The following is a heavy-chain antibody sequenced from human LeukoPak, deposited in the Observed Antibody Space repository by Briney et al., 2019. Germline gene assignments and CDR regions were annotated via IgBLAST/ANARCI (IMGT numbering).Heavy chain of an antibody. J-gene: IGHJ4*02. CDR2: IIPILGTT. CDR1: GGTFSSYA. CDR3: ARDLEAVAGTFDF. Sequence: GASVKVSCKASGGTFSSYAISWVRQAPGQGLEWMGGIIPILGTTNNAQKFQGRITITADKYTSTAYMELSSLRSEDTAMYYCARDLEAVAGTFDFWGQGTLVTVSS. D-gene: IGHD6-19*01. V-gene: IGHV1-69*10.